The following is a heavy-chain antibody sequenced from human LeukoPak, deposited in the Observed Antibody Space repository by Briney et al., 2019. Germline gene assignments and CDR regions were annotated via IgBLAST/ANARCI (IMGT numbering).Heavy chain of an antibody. Sequence: SETLSLTCTVSGGSISSYYWSWIRQPAGKGLEWIGRIYTSGSTNYNPSLKSRVTMSVDTSKNQFSLKLSSVTAADTAVYYCAEYIRRSGTYNFDFWGQGTLVTVSS. CDR2: IYTSGST. J-gene: IGHJ4*02. D-gene: IGHD5-24*01. CDR1: GGSISSYY. V-gene: IGHV4-4*07. CDR3: AEYIRRSGTYNFDF.